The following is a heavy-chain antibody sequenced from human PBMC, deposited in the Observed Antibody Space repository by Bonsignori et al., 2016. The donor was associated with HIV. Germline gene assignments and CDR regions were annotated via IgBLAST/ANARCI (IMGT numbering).Heavy chain of an antibody. CDR2: INSDGTDT. D-gene: IGHD4-17*01. Sequence: VRQAPGKGLVWVSRINSDGTDTSYADSVKGRFTISRDNAKKTLYLQMNSLRVEDTAVYYCARDLGGYYGEFGYFHHWGQGTVVTVSS. J-gene: IGHJ1*01. V-gene: IGHV3-74*01. CDR3: ARDLGGYYGEFGYFHH.